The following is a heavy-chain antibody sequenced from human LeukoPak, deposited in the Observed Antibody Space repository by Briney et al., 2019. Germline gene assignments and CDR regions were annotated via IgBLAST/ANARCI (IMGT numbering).Heavy chain of an antibody. CDR1: GGSISSSSYY. CDR2: IHHSGST. CDR3: ARHYYYESSGFYMWPPGY. J-gene: IGHJ4*02. V-gene: IGHV4-39*01. Sequence: SETLSLTCTVSGGSISSSSYYWGWLRQPPGKGLEWIGNIHHSGSTYYTASLKSRVTISADTSKNQFFLQLRSVTAADTAVYYCARHYYYESSGFYMWPPGYWGQGTLVTVSS. D-gene: IGHD3-22*01.